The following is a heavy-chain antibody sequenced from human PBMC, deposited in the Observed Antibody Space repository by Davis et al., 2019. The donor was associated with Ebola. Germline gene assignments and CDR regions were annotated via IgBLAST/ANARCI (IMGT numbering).Heavy chain of an antibody. CDR2: TYYSSKWYK. CDR3: ARGWLRGGLDV. D-gene: IGHD5-18*01. CDR1: GDSVSSNSGA. Sequence: HSQTLSLTCDISGDSVSSNSGAWNWIRQSPSRGLEWLGRTYYSSKWYKDYAVSVKSRITINLDTSQNQFSLHLNSVTPEETALYYCARGWLRGGLDVWGEGTTVTV. V-gene: IGHV6-1*01. J-gene: IGHJ6*02.